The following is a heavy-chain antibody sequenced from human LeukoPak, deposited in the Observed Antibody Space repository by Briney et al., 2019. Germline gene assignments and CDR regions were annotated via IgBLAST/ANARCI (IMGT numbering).Heavy chain of an antibody. Sequence: ASVKVSCKASGYIFISYGIGWVRQAPGQGLEWMGWTSAYNGNTKYAQKLQGRVTMTTDTSTSTAYMELRSLRSDDTAVYYCARDVRGIVGMDYFDYWGQGTLVTVSS. CDR2: TSAYNGNT. D-gene: IGHD3-22*01. J-gene: IGHJ4*02. V-gene: IGHV1-18*01. CDR1: GYIFISYG. CDR3: ARDVRGIVGMDYFDY.